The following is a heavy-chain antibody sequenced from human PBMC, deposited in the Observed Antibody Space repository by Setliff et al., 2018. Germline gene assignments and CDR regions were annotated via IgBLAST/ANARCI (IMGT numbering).Heavy chain of an antibody. CDR1: RGSFSNFY. D-gene: IGHD1-20*01. Sequence: ASETMSLTCAVDRGSFSNFYLTWIRQSPGRGLEWIGEIHPTEGATYNPSLQSRVTMSVDTSSKQHSLKLTSVTAADTAMYYCSRGQDNSKVGHAWGQGTLVTVSS. CDR3: SRGQDNSKVGHA. J-gene: IGHJ5*02. CDR2: IHPTEGA. V-gene: IGHV4-34*01.